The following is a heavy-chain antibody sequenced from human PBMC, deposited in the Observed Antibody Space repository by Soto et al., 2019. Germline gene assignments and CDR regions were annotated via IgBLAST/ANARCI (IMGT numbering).Heavy chain of an antibody. CDR3: ARQGEFCSGGSCYSGWFGP. Sequence: PSETLSLTYTVSGGSISSYYWSWIRQPPGKGLEWIGYIYYSGSTNSNPSLKSRVTMSVDTSKNQFSLKLSSVTAADTAVYYCARQGEFCSGGSCYSGWFGPWGQGTLVTVSS. D-gene: IGHD2-15*01. J-gene: IGHJ5*02. CDR1: GGSISSYY. CDR2: IYYSGST. V-gene: IGHV4-59*08.